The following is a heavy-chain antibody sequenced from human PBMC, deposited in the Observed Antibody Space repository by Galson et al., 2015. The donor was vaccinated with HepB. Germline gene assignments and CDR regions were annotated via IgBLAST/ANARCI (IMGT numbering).Heavy chain of an antibody. J-gene: IGHJ4*02. D-gene: IGHD5-18*01. CDR3: ARDRGGGPIQLWFEFDY. CDR2: ISAYNGNT. V-gene: IGHV1-18*01. Sequence: SVKVSCKASGYTFTSYGIGWVRQAPGQGLEWMGWISAYNGNTNYAQKLQGRVTMTTDTSTSTAYMELRSLRSDDPAVYYCARDRGGGPIQLWFEFDYWGQGTLVTVSS. CDR1: GYTFTSYG.